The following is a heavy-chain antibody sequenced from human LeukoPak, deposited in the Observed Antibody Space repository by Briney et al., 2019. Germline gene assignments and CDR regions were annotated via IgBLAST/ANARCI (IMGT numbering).Heavy chain of an antibody. Sequence: SETLSLTCTVSGGSVNNYYGSCVRQPPGKGLDWVGYIYRGRTKYNPPLTSRVTIPMDTTQHKLSLKRISVTAAHTTAYYCAGHAAISAAGTAPFDIWGKGTLVTVSS. CDR1: GGSVNNYY. CDR3: AGHAAISAAGTAPFDI. V-gene: IGHV4-59*08. J-gene: IGHJ4*02. D-gene: IGHD6-13*01. CDR2: IYRGRT.